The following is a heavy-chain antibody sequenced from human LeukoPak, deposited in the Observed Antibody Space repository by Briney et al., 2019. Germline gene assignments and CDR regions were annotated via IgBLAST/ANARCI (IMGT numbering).Heavy chain of an antibody. CDR2: INPSVGST. CDR3: ARDYYTTYGSGSYVLFDY. Sequence: ASVKVSCKASGYTFTGYYIHWVRQAPGQGLEWMGIINPSVGSTSYTQKFQGRVTMTRDTSTSTVYMELSSLRSEDTAVYYCARDYYTTYGSGSYVLFDYWGQGTLVTVSS. J-gene: IGHJ4*02. CDR1: GYTFTGYY. D-gene: IGHD3-10*01. V-gene: IGHV1-46*01.